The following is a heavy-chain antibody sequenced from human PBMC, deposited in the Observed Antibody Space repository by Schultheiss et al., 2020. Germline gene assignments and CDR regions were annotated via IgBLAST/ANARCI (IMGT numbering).Heavy chain of an antibody. J-gene: IGHJ4*02. Sequence: GGSLRLSCAASGFTFSSYWMHWVRQAPGKGLEWVSGINWNGGSTGYADSVKGRFTISRDNAKNSLYLQMNSLRAEDTALYYCAREMEYNWNENLYYFDYWGQGTLGT. CDR2: INWNGGST. V-gene: IGHV3-20*04. CDR3: AREMEYNWNENLYYFDY. CDR1: GFTFSSYW. D-gene: IGHD1-20*01.